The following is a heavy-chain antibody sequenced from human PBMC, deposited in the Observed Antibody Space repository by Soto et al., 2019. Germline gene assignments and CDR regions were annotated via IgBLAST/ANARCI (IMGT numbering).Heavy chain of an antibody. Sequence: GGSLRLSCAASGFTFSSYGMHWVRQAPGKGLEWVAVIWYDGSNKYYADSVKGRFTISRDNSKNTLYLQMNSLRAEDTAVYYCARDTTGTTWGIDYWGQGTLVTVSS. V-gene: IGHV3-33*01. CDR1: GFTFSSYG. D-gene: IGHD1-1*01. J-gene: IGHJ4*02. CDR2: IWYDGSNK. CDR3: ARDTTGTTWGIDY.